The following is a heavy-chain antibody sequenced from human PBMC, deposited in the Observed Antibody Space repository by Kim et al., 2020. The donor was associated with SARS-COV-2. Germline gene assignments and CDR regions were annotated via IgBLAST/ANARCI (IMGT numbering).Heavy chain of an antibody. Sequence: GGSLRLSCAASGFTFSSYGMHWVRQAPGKGLEWVAVISYDGSNKYYADSVKGRFTISRDNSKNTLYLQMNSLRAEDTAVYYCARDDSIVVVVAALDYWGQGTLVTVSS. CDR3: ARDDSIVVVVAALDY. J-gene: IGHJ4*02. V-gene: IGHV3-33*05. CDR2: ISYDGSNK. D-gene: IGHD2-15*01. CDR1: GFTFSSYG.